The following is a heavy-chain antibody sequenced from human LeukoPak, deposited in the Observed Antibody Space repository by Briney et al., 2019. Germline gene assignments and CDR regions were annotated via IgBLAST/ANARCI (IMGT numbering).Heavy chain of an antibody. CDR3: ARLQATVTIHAYFDY. J-gene: IGHJ4*01. D-gene: IGHD4-17*01. CDR1: GGSISNNF. Sequence: PSETLSLTCTVSGGSISNNFWTWIRQPPGKGLECIGFMYYSEGASYNPSLNSRVTVSVDTSKNQFSLKLDSVTAADTAVYYCARLQATVTIHAYFDYWGQGTLVTVSS. CDR2: MYYSEGA. V-gene: IGHV4-59*01.